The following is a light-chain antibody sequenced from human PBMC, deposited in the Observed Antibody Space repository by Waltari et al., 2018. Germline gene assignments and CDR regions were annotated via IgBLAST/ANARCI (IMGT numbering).Light chain of an antibody. J-gene: IGKJ1*01. CDR2: GAS. CDR3: QHYNDWPPWT. V-gene: IGKV3-15*01. CDR1: QTVRNN. Sequence: EIVMTQSPATLSVSPGERAPLSCRASQTVRNNLAWYQQKPGQPPRLLIYGASTRATGIPARFSGSGSGTEFTLTISSLQSEDFAVYYCQHYNDWPPWTFGQGTKVEIK.